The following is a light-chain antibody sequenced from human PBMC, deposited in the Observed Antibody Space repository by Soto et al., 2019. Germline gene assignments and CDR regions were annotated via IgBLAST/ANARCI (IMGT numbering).Light chain of an antibody. J-gene: IGLJ2*01. CDR2: SNN. CDR3: ASWDDRLGAVI. CDR1: SSNIGGTNY. Sequence: QSVLTQPPSASGTPGQRVFISCSGSSSNIGGTNYAYWYQQLPGAAPKLLMHSNNLRPSGVPERISGSKSGTPASLAISGIRSEDEAVYYCASWDDRLGAVIFGGGTKVTVL. V-gene: IGLV1-47*02.